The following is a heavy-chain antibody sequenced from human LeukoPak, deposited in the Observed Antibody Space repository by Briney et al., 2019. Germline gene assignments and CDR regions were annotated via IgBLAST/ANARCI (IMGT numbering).Heavy chain of an antibody. CDR1: GGSISSSSYY. J-gene: IGHJ5*02. D-gene: IGHD3-3*01. Sequence: SETLSLTCTVSGGSISSSSYYWGWIRQPPGKGLEWIGSIYYSGSTYYNPSLKSRVTISVDTSKNQFSLKLSSVTAADTAVYYCARHHSVPGTDDFWSGDAGGNWFDPWGQGTLVTVSS. CDR2: IYYSGST. V-gene: IGHV4-39*01. CDR3: ARHHSVPGTDDFWSGDAGGNWFDP.